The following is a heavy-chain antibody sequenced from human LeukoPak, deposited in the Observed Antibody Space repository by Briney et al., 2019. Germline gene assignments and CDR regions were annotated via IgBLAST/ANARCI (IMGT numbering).Heavy chain of an antibody. CDR1: GLTFSSYE. V-gene: IGHV3-48*03. Sequence: GGSLRLSCAASGLTFSSYEMNWVRQAPGKGLEWVSYISSSGSTIYYADSVKGRFTISRDNAKNSLYLQMNSLRAEDMAVYYCAELGITMIGGVWGKGTTVTISS. CDR2: ISSSGSTI. CDR3: AELGITMIGGV. D-gene: IGHD3-10*02. J-gene: IGHJ6*04.